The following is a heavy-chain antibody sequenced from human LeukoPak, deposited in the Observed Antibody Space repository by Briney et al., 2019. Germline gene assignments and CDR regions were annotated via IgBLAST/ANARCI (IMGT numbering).Heavy chain of an antibody. CDR3: ARVVVRGVDLDAFDI. J-gene: IGHJ3*02. D-gene: IGHD3-10*01. V-gene: IGHV1-69*13. CDR1: GGTFSSYA. CDR2: IIPIFGTA. Sequence: ASVKVSCKASGGTFSSYAISWVRQAPGQGLEWMGGIIPIFGTANYAQKFQGRVTITADESTSTAYMELSSLRSEDTAVYYCARVVVRGVDLDAFDIWGQGTMVTVSS.